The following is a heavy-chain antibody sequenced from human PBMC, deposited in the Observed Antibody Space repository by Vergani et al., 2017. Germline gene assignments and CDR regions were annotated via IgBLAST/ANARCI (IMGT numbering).Heavy chain of an antibody. Sequence: VDLVESGGGLAQPGGSLRLSCIGSGYTFGHFDMHWVRQAPGKGLAWVAFIRYDGSNPQYIDSVKGRFTISRDNSKDTLFLQMNGLRPEDTGTYFCAKKGGSLYYYGVDVWVQGATITVSS. CDR2: IRYDGSNP. J-gene: IGHJ6*02. CDR3: AKKGGSLYYYGVDV. D-gene: IGHD1-26*01. CDR1: GYTFGHFD. V-gene: IGHV3-30*02.